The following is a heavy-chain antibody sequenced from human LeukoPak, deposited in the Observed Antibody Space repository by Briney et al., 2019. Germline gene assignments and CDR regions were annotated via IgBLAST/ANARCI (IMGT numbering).Heavy chain of an antibody. J-gene: IGHJ4*02. D-gene: IGHD2-2*01. CDR3: ADPASTDY. V-gene: IGHV3-23*01. CDR2: FSGGGGST. Sequence: PGGSLRLSCGASGFTFNSYAMTWVRQAPGKGLEWVSDFSGGGGSTYYTDSVKGRFTISRDNSKNTLYLEMNSLRAEDTAIYYCADPASTDYWGQGTLVTVSS. CDR1: GFTFNSYA.